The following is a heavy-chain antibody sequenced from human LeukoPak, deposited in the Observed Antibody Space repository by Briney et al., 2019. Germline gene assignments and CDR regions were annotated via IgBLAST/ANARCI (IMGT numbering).Heavy chain of an antibody. CDR3: AKGSSSYYFAFDI. Sequence: GGSLRLSCAASGFTFSNYAMSWVRQAPGKGLEWVSGISGSGGSTYYADSVKVRFTISRDNSKNTLYLQMNSLRAEDTAVYYCAKGSSSYYFAFDIWGQGIMVTVSS. CDR2: ISGSGGST. D-gene: IGHD6-13*01. J-gene: IGHJ3*02. CDR1: GFTFSNYA. V-gene: IGHV3-23*01.